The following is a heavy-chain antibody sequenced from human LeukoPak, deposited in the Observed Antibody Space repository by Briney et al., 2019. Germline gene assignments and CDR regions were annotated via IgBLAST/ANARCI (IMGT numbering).Heavy chain of an antibody. CDR2: INPSGGST. CDR1: GYTFTSYY. Sequence: ASVKVSCKASGYTFTSYYMHWVRQAPGQGLEWMGIINPSGGSTSYAQKFQGRVTMTRDTSTSTVYMELSSLRSEDTAVYYCARDGRVHYDSWSGYYRDEVWFDPWGQGTLVTVSS. V-gene: IGHV1-46*03. CDR3: ARDGRVHYDSWSGYYRDEVWFDP. D-gene: IGHD3-3*01. J-gene: IGHJ5*02.